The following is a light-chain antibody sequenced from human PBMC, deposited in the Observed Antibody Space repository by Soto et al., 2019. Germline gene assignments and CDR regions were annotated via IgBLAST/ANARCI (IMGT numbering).Light chain of an antibody. Sequence: IQLTQSPSSLSASVGDRVTITCRASQGISNYLAWYQQKPGKVPKLLIYAASTRATDMPGRFSGRGAGAEFTLTISSLQSEDFAVYYCQQYRSWPRTFGQGTKVDI. CDR3: QQYRSWPRT. J-gene: IGKJ1*01. CDR2: AAS. V-gene: IGKV1-27*01. CDR1: QGISNY.